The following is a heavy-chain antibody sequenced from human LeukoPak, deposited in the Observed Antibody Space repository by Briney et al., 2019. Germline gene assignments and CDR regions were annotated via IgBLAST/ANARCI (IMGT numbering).Heavy chain of an antibody. D-gene: IGHD1-26*01. J-gene: IGHJ4*02. CDR1: GFTFSRNW. CDR3: ERQYSGQPHDY. CDR2: IKSDGSST. Sequence: GGSLRLSCAASGFTFSRNWMHWVRQAPGKGLVLVSRIKSDGSSTSYADSVKGRFTISRHNAKNTLYLQMNSLRAEDTAVYYCERQYSGQPHDYWGQGTLVTVSS. V-gene: IGHV3-74*01.